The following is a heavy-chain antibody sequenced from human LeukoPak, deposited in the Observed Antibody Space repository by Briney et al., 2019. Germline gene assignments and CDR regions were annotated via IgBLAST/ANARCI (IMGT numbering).Heavy chain of an antibody. CDR2: IWYDGSNK. CDR3: ACDKGNHPYNWFDP. CDR1: GFTFNNYA. J-gene: IGHJ5*02. D-gene: IGHD1-14*01. V-gene: IGHV3-33*01. Sequence: GGSLRLSCAASGFTFNNYAMHWVRQAPGKGLEWVTTIWYDGSNKYYGDSVKGRFTISRDNSKSTLYLQMNSLRAEDTAVYYCACDKGNHPYNWFDPWGQGTLVTVSS.